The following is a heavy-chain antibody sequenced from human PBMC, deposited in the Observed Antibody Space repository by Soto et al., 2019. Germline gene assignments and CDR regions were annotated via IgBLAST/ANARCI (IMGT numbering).Heavy chain of an antibody. CDR3: ARDQGYYYGMDV. V-gene: IGHV4-31*03. Sequence: TLSLTCTVSGCSISSGGYYWSWIRQHPGKGLEWIGYIYYSGSTYYNPSLKSRVTISVDTSKNQFSLKLSSVTAADTAVYYCARDQGYYYGMDVWGQGTTVTVSS. CDR2: IYYSGST. CDR1: GCSISSGGYY. J-gene: IGHJ6*02.